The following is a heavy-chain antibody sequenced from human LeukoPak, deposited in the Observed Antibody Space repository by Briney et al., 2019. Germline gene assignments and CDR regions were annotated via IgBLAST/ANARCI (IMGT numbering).Heavy chain of an antibody. Sequence: GGSLRLSCAASGFTFSSYAMHWVRQAPGKGLEWVAVLSYDVSNKYYADSVKGRFTISRDNSKNTLYLQMNSLRAEDTAVYYCARVAYSGSVYYFDYWGQGTLVTVSS. CDR2: LSYDVSNK. V-gene: IGHV3-30-3*01. J-gene: IGHJ4*02. CDR1: GFTFSSYA. CDR3: ARVAYSGSVYYFDY. D-gene: IGHD1-26*01.